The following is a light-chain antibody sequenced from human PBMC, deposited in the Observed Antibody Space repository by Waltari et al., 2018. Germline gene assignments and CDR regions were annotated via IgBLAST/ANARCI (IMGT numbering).Light chain of an antibody. CDR2: GAS. J-gene: IGKJ2*01. CDR1: QDISRW. Sequence: DIQMTQSPSSVSASVGDKVTITFRASQDISRWLAWYQQKPGKAPNLLIYGASSLQSGVPSRFSGSGSGTDFTLTISSLQPEDFATYYCQQANTFPYTFAQGTKLEI. V-gene: IGKV1-12*01. CDR3: QQANTFPYT.